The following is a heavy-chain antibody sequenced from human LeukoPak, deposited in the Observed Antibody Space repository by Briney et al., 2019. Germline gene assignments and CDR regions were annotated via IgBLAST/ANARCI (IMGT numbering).Heavy chain of an antibody. CDR1: GYTXTAFY. CDR3: ARAHLIAAAGYNWFDP. J-gene: IGHJ5*02. Sequence: ASVKVSCKASGYTXTAFYMHGGRQAPGQGLEWMGWINPNSGATNYAQKFQGRVTMTRDTSISTAYMELSRLRSDDTAVYYCARAHLIAAAGYNWFDPWGQGTLVTVSS. V-gene: IGHV1-2*02. CDR2: INPNSGAT. D-gene: IGHD6-13*01.